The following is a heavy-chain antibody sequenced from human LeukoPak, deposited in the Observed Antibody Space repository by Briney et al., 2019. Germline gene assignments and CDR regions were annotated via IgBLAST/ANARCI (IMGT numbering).Heavy chain of an antibody. CDR1: GFTFRTLW. Sequence: GGTLRLSCEASGFTFRTLWMGWVCQGPGQGLEWVSTINPDGRTQSYVDPVRGRFTNSRNNAENSLYLRWHSLRADAMAWYSCAKDGVSSGITFDNWGQGTEVFVSA. V-gene: IGHV3-7*01. CDR3: AKDGVSSGITFDN. J-gene: IGHJ4*02. CDR2: INPDGRTQ. D-gene: IGHD3-10*01.